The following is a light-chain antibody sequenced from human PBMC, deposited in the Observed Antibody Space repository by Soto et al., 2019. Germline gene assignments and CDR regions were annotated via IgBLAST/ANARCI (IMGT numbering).Light chain of an antibody. CDR2: DAS. V-gene: IGKV1-5*01. J-gene: IGKJ3*01. Sequence: DIQLTQSPATRSASVGDSGTITCRASQRISSRLASYQQKPGKAPTLLINDASNMKSGVPPRFSGSGSGTEFTLTISSLQPEDFASYYCHQHKSYPVTFGQGTKVDIK. CDR3: HQHKSYPVT. CDR1: QRISSR.